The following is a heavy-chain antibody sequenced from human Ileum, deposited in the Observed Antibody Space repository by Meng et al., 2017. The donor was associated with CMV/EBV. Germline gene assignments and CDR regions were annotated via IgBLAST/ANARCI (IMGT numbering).Heavy chain of an antibody. J-gene: IGHJ1*01. CDR2: VWSAGTHA. D-gene: IGHD3-22*01. CDR3: AKEILIVGASTGYFEH. Sequence: GFTFGSYAMHWVRQAPGRGLEWVAIVWSAGTHAYYRDSVKGRFTISRDDSKNTVSLQMNSLRTDDTAVYYCAKEILIVGASTGYFEHWGQGTLVTVSS. V-gene: IGHV3-33*06. CDR1: GFTFGSYA.